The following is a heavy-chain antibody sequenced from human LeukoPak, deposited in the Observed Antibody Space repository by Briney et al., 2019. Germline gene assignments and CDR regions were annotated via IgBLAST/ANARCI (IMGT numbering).Heavy chain of an antibody. CDR2: ISGSGGST. Sequence: GGSLRLSCAASGFTFSSYAMIGVRQAPGKGLEWVSAISGSGGSTYYADSVKGRFTISRDNSKNTLYLKMTSLRAKDTAVYYCAKDSSGWYGGFDYWGHGTLVTVSS. D-gene: IGHD6-19*01. CDR3: AKDSSGWYGGFDY. J-gene: IGHJ4*01. CDR1: GFTFSSYA. V-gene: IGHV3-23*01.